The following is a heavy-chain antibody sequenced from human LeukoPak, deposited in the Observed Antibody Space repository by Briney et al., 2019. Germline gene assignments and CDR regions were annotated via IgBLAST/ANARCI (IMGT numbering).Heavy chain of an antibody. V-gene: IGHV4-4*07. D-gene: IGHD3-3*01. J-gene: IGHJ4*02. Sequence: SETLSLTCTVSGGSISGYYWSWIRQPAGKGLEWIGRIYTSGYTNSNPSLKSRVTMSVDTSKNQFSLKLSSVTAADTAVYYCAREFSWSGFFDYWGQGTLVTVSS. CDR3: AREFSWSGFFDY. CDR1: GGSISGYY. CDR2: IYTSGYT.